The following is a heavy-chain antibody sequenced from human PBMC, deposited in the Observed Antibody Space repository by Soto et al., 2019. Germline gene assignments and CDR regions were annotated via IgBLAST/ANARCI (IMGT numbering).Heavy chain of an antibody. V-gene: IGHV4-31*03. CDR3: ARDGADGDSTYWYFDL. J-gene: IGHJ2*01. Sequence: PSETLSLTCTVSGGSISSGGYYWSWIRQHPGKGLEWIGYIYYSGSTYYNPSLKSRVTISVDTSKNQFSLKLSSVTAADTAVCYCARDGADGDSTYWYFDLWGRGTLVTVSS. D-gene: IGHD4-17*01. CDR2: IYYSGST. CDR1: GGSISSGGYY.